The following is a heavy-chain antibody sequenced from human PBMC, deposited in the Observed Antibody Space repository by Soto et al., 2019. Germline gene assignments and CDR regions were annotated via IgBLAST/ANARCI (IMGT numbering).Heavy chain of an antibody. CDR2: MNPDSANT. Sequence: QVQLVQSGADVKHPGASVKVSCRTSGYTFTNYDISWVRQATGQGLEWMGWMNPDSANTGYSQKFQGRVTLTRDTSISTAYMELNSLTSEDTAIYYCARAIRDQLLSDYWGQGSLVIVSS. CDR1: GYTFTNYD. V-gene: IGHV1-8*01. J-gene: IGHJ4*02. CDR3: ARAIRDQLLSDY. D-gene: IGHD1-26*01.